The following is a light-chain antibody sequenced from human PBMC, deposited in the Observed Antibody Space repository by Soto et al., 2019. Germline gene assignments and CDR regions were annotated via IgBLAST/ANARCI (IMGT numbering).Light chain of an antibody. J-gene: IGKJ5*01. Sequence: DIQMTQSPSSLSASVGDRVTIPCQASRDIGHSLNWYQQKPGKAPNLLIYDASNLQTGVPSRFSGSGSGTDFTFTISSLQPEDVATYYCQEYANLPITFGRGTRLEIK. CDR2: DAS. CDR3: QEYANLPIT. V-gene: IGKV1-33*01. CDR1: RDIGHS.